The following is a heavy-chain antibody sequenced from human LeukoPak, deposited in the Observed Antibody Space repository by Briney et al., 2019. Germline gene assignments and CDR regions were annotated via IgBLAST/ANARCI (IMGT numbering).Heavy chain of an antibody. Sequence: SVKVSCKASGGTFSSYAISWVRQAPGQGLEWMGGIIPIFGTANYAQKFQGRVTITADESTSTVYMELNSLKSEDTAVYYCARGWDYDSGGRPTAYVYWGQGTLVTVSS. J-gene: IGHJ4*02. CDR1: GGTFSSYA. CDR2: IIPIFGTA. D-gene: IGHD3-22*01. V-gene: IGHV1-69*13. CDR3: ARGWDYDSGGRPTAYVY.